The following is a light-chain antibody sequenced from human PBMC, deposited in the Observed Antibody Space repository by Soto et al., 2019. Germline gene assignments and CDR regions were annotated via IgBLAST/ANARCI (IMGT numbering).Light chain of an antibody. V-gene: IGLV2-11*01. Sequence: QSALTQPGSVSGSPGQSVTISCTGTSSDVGGYNLVSWYQQHPGKAPKLMIYDVSKRPSGVPDRFSGSKSGNTASLTISGLQAEDEADYYCYSYAGSYTFYVFGTGTQLTVL. CDR3: YSYAGSYTFYV. CDR1: SSDVGGYNL. CDR2: DVS. J-gene: IGLJ1*01.